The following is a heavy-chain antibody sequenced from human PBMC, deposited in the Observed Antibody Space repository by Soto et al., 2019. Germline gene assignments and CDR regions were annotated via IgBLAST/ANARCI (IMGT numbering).Heavy chain of an antibody. D-gene: IGHD3-10*01. V-gene: IGHV4-59*01. CDR1: CGSISSYN. CDR2: IYYSGST. CDR3: ARGGYCHGMGV. J-gene: IGHJ6*02. Sequence: SETLSLTCTVSCGSISSYNWSWLRQPSWKGLEWVGYIYYSGSTNYNPSLKSRVTISVATSKHQLSLKLSSVTAADTAVYYCARGGYCHGMGVWGQGPTVTVSS.